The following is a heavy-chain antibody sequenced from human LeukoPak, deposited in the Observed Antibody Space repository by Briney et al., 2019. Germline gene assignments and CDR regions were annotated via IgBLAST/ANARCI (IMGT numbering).Heavy chain of an antibody. CDR1: GFTFSSYS. V-gene: IGHV3-21*01. CDR2: ISSSSSYI. D-gene: IGHD4-17*01. J-gene: IGHJ4*02. Sequence: PGGSLRLSCAASGFTFSSYSMTWVRQAPGKGLEWVSSISSSSSYIYYADSVKGRFTISRDNAKNSLYLQMNSLRAEDAAVYYCARDRSLTTVIPPNYWGQGTLVTVSS. CDR3: ARDRSLTTVIPPNY.